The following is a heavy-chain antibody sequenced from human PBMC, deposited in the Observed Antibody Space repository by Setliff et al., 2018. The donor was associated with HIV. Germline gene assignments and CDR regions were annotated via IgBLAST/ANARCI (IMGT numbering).Heavy chain of an antibody. CDR3: AMSPYSSGLFDY. CDR2: ISSSSSYI. D-gene: IGHD6-19*01. J-gene: IGHJ4*02. Sequence: GESLKISCAASGFSFRSYAVSWVRQAPGKGLEWVSSISSSSSYIYYADSVKGRFTISRDNAKNSLYLQMNSLRAEDTAVYYCAMSPYSSGLFDYWGQGTLVTVSS. V-gene: IGHV3-21*01. CDR1: GFSFRSYA.